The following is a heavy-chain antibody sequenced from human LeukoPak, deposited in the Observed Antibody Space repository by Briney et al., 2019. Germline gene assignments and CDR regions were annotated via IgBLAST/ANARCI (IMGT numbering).Heavy chain of an antibody. D-gene: IGHD6-13*01. CDR2: INPNSGGT. CDR1: GYTFTVYY. Sequence: ASVTVSCTASGYTFTVYYMDWVRQAPGQGLEWMGWINPNSGGTNYAQKFQGWVTMTRDTSISTAYMELSRLRSDDTAVYYCARESRMYSSSLNAFDIWGQGTMVTVSS. V-gene: IGHV1-2*04. CDR3: ARESRMYSSSLNAFDI. J-gene: IGHJ3*02.